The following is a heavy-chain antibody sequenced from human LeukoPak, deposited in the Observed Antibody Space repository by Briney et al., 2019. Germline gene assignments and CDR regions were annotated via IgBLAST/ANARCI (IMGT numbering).Heavy chain of an antibody. CDR2: ISWNSGSI. Sequence: PGGSLRLSCAASGFTFDDYAMHWVRQAPGKGLEGVSGISWNSGSIAYADSVKGRLTISRDNAKNSLYLQMNSLRPEDTALYYCAKGVRITMIRGAFDIWGQGTMVTVSS. V-gene: IGHV3-9*01. J-gene: IGHJ3*02. D-gene: IGHD3-10*01. CDR1: GFTFDDYA. CDR3: AKGVRITMIRGAFDI.